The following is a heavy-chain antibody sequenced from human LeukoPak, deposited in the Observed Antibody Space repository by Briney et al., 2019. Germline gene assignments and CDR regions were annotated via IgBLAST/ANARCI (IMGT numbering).Heavy chain of an antibody. CDR2: INHSGST. Sequence: SETLSLTCAVYGGSFSGYYWSWIRQPPGKGLEWIGEINHSGSTNYNPSLKSRVTISVDTSKNQFSLKLSSVTAADTAVYYCARQVIFGVASDAFDIWGQGTMVTVSS. D-gene: IGHD3-3*01. CDR1: GGSFSGYY. V-gene: IGHV4-34*01. CDR3: ARQVIFGVASDAFDI. J-gene: IGHJ3*02.